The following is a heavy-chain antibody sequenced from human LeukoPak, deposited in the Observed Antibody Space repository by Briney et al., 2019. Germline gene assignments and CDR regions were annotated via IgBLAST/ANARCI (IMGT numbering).Heavy chain of an antibody. J-gene: IGHJ1*01. CDR1: GFTFSTYT. D-gene: IGHD6-19*01. CDR3: ARGGWYPESFQH. V-gene: IGHV3-21*06. CDR2: ISSSSHI. Sequence: GESLRLSCAASGFTFSTYTMNWVRQAPGKGLEWVSSISSSSHIYYADSVKGRFTISRDNARNSLYLQMNSLRAEDTAKYYCARGGWYPESFQHWGQGALVTVSS.